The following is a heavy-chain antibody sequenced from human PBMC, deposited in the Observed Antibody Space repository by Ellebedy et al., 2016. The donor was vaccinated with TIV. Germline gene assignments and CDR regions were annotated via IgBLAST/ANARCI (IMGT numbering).Heavy chain of an antibody. Sequence: GESLKISCVASGFTISNSYMTWVRQAPGKGLEWVSIIYSGGRTYYADSVTGRFTISRDDSKDTLSLQMSSLRAEDTAVYFCARVLPSLFYYDLWGQGTPVTVSS. V-gene: IGHV3-66*01. D-gene: IGHD3-16*01. CDR2: IYSGGRT. J-gene: IGHJ4*02. CDR3: ARVLPSLFYYDL. CDR1: GFTISNSY.